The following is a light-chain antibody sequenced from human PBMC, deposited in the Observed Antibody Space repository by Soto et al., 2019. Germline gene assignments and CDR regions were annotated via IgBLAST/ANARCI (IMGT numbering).Light chain of an antibody. Sequence: EIVMTQSPATLSVSPGERATHSCRASQSVSSNLAWYQQKPGQAPRLLIYGASSRATGIPDRFSGSGSAADFTLTISRLEPEDFAVYYCQQYGTSPPLTFGGGTKVDI. CDR1: QSVSSN. J-gene: IGKJ4*01. CDR2: GAS. V-gene: IGKV3-20*01. CDR3: QQYGTSPPLT.